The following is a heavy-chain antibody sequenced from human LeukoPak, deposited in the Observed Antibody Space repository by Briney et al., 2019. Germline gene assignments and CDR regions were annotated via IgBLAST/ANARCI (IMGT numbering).Heavy chain of an antibody. V-gene: IGHV4-59*01. CDR3: ARAETSRPFDD. Sequence: PSETLSLTCTVSGGSMRSNYWGCIRQPPGKGLEFIGHIYYTVSTNYNPSLRSRVTISVDTSKNQFSLNLNSVTSADTAVYHCARAETSRPFDDWGQETLVTVSS. CDR2: IYYTVST. CDR1: GGSMRSNY. J-gene: IGHJ4*02.